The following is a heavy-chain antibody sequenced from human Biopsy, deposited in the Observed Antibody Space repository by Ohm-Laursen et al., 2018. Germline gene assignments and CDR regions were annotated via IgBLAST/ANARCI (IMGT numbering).Heavy chain of an antibody. CDR2: ISETSSHI. V-gene: IGHV3-21*04. Sequence: SLRLSCTASGFSVSSYDMNWVRQAPGKGLEWISYISETSSHIYDADSVRGRFTVARDIAKNTLSLQMNSLRAEDTAIYYCTCRYGDSPLWGQGTMVTVSS. D-gene: IGHD4-17*01. CDR3: TCRYGDSPL. CDR1: GFSVSSYD. J-gene: IGHJ3*01.